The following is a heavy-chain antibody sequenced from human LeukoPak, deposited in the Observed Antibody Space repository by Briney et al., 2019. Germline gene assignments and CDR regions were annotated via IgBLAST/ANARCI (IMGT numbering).Heavy chain of an antibody. V-gene: IGHV3-30*02. J-gene: IGHJ4*02. D-gene: IGHD2-21*02. CDR2: IRADETHE. Sequence: GGSLRLSCVASGFIFRDFGMHWVRQAPGKGLEWLAFIRADETHEFYADSVMGRFSISRDISKNTLYLQMNSLRAEDTAVYYCASLCGGDCYSGETFDYWGQGTLVTVSS. CDR3: ASLCGGDCYSGETFDY. CDR1: GFIFRDFG.